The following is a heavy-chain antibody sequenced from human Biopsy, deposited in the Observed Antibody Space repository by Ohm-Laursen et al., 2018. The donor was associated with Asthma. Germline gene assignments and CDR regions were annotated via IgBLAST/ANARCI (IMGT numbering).Heavy chain of an antibody. Sequence: SLRLSCAASGFTFSSYPMNWVRQAPGKGLEWLSYINNNSSIIYYADSVKGRFTISRDNAKNSLFLQMNSLRDEDTAVYYCARGYCRDDACYSPPDYWGQGTLVTVSS. D-gene: IGHD2-15*01. J-gene: IGHJ4*02. V-gene: IGHV3-48*02. CDR3: ARGYCRDDACYSPPDY. CDR2: INNNSSII. CDR1: GFTFSSYP.